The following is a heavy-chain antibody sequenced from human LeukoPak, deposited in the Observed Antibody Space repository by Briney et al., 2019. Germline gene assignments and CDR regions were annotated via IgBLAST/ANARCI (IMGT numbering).Heavy chain of an antibody. CDR2: IYYSGST. V-gene: IGHV4-39*01. CDR3: ARQKAIAASSRLVDY. Sequence: SETLSLTCTVSGGSISSSSYYWGWIRQPPGKGLEWIGSIYYSGSTYYNSSLKSRVTISVDTSKNQFSLKLSSVTAADTAVYYCARQKAIAASSRLVDYWGQGTLVTVSS. D-gene: IGHD6-13*01. CDR1: GGSISSSSYY. J-gene: IGHJ4*02.